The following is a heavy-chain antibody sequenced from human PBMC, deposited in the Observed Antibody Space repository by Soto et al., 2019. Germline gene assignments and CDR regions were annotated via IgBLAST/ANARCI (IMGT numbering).Heavy chain of an antibody. V-gene: IGHV4-4*07. J-gene: IGHJ5*02. Sequence: SETLSLTCNVCGGSISKFYWAWIRKTAGNGLEWMGRVYATGTTDYNPSLRRRVAMSVDISKKTFSLRLRSVTGADSGVYYCVRAGSKSLRDWFDPWGQGILVTVSS. CDR1: GGSISKFY. CDR2: VYATGTT. CDR3: VRAGSKSLRDWFDP.